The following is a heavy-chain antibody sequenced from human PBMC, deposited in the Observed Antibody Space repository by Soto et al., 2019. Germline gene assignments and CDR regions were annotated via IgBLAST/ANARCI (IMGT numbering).Heavy chain of an antibody. J-gene: IGHJ4*02. D-gene: IGHD1-26*01. CDR2: INGRGNYI. V-gene: IGHV3-21*01. Sequence: GGSLRLSCASSGFTFSTYTMNWVRQAPGKGLEWVSSINGRGNYIYYAESVKGRFTISRDNAKNSLYLQVDRLRAEDTALYYCVREDGKVGTNSAFDYWGLGALVTVSS. CDR3: VREDGKVGTNSAFDY. CDR1: GFTFSTYT.